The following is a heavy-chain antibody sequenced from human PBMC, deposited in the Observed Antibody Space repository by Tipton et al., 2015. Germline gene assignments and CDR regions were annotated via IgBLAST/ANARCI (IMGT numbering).Heavy chain of an antibody. Sequence: GASISSPNSFWGWIRQSPGKGLEWIGYIYYSGSTNYNPSLKSRVTISVDTSKNQFSLKLSSVTAADTAVYYCACQDYDSLTRDYQTVDYWGQGTLVTVSS. D-gene: IGHD3-9*01. V-gene: IGHV4-61*07. CDR1: GASISSPNSF. CDR2: IYYSGST. J-gene: IGHJ4*02. CDR3: ACQDYDSLTRDYQTVDY.